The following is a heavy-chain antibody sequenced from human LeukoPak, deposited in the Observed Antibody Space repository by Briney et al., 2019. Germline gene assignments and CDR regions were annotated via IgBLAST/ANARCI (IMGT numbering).Heavy chain of an antibody. V-gene: IGHV4-59*01. CDR2: IYYSGST. CDR1: GGSISSYY. Sequence: SETLSLTCTVSGGSISSYYWSWIRQPPGKGLEWIGYIYYSGSTNYNPSLMSRVTISVDTSKNQFSLKLSSVTAADTAVYYCAREGDYGVIYWGQGTLVTVSS. J-gene: IGHJ4*02. CDR3: AREGDYGVIY. D-gene: IGHD4-17*01.